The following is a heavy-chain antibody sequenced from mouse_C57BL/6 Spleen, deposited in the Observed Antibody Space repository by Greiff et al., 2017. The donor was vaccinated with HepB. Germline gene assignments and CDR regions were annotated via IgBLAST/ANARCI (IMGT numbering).Heavy chain of an antibody. CDR3: ARSGDSSGYVWFAY. CDR2: INPSNGGT. D-gene: IGHD3-2*02. V-gene: IGHV1-53*01. J-gene: IGHJ3*01. Sequence: QVQLQQPGTELMKPGASVKLSCKASGYTFTSYWLHWVKQRPRQGLEWIGNINPSNGGTNYNEKFKSKATLTVDKSSSTAYMQLSSLTSEDAAVYYCARSGDSSGYVWFAYWGQGTLVTVSA. CDR1: GYTFTSYW.